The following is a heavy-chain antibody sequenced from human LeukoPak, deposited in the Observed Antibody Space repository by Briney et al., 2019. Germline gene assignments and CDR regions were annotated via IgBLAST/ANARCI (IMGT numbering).Heavy chain of an antibody. CDR3: ARGRPRGQYTSNWTEYLQH. Sequence: SETLSLTCAVYGGSLSGYRWSWIRQAPGKGREWIGETSHSGDNHYNTSLKSRVTVSVDTSKNQLSLKLNSVTAADTAVYYCARGRPRGQYTSNWTEYLQHWGQGSLVTVPS. CDR2: TSHSGDN. J-gene: IGHJ1*01. V-gene: IGHV4-34*01. CDR1: GGSLSGYR. D-gene: IGHD1-20*01.